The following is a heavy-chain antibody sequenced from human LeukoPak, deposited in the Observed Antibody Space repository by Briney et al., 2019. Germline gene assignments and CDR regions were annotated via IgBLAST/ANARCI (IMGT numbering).Heavy chain of an antibody. D-gene: IGHD2-2*01. CDR3: ARASCSSTSCSSKYKYYFDY. CDR1: GFTFSSYA. CDR2: ISGSGGST. V-gene: IGHV3-23*01. Sequence: GGSLRLSCAASGFTFSSYAMSWVRQAPGKGLEWVPAISGSGGSTYYADSVKGRFTISRDNSKNTLYLQMNSLRAEDTAVYYCARASCSSTSCSSKYKYYFDYWGQGTLVTVSS. J-gene: IGHJ4*02.